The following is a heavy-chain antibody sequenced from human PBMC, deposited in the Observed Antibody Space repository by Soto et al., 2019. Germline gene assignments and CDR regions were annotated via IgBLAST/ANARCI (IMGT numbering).Heavy chain of an antibody. V-gene: IGHV3-7*01. CDR3: AREANTLRIIYYYYMDV. J-gene: IGHJ6*03. CDR2: IKQDGSEK. D-gene: IGHD4-17*01. Sequence: XXSLRLAFAASGFTFSTYWMSWVRQAPGKGLEWVANIKQDGSEKYYVDSVKGRFTISRDNAKNSLYLQMNSLRAEDTAVYYCAREANTLRIIYYYYMDVWGKGTTVTVSS. CDR1: GFTFSTYW.